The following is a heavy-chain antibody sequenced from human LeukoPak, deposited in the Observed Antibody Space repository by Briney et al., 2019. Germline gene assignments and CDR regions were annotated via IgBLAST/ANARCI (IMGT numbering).Heavy chain of an antibody. J-gene: IGHJ4*02. CDR1: GFTFSNYA. CDR2: ISYDGSNK. D-gene: IGHD6-19*01. CDR3: AREPYSSGWYFSYYFDY. V-gene: IGHV3-30-3*01. Sequence: PGGSLSLSCAASGFTFSNYAMHWDRQAPGKGLEWVAVISYDGSNKYYADSVKGRFTISRDNSKNTLYLQMNSLRAEDTAVYYCAREPYSSGWYFSYYFDYWGQGTLVTVSS.